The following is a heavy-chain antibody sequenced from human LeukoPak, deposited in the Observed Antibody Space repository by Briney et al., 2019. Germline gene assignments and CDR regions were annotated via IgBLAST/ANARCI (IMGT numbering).Heavy chain of an antibody. CDR1: GDSISSDTYH. J-gene: IGHJ5*02. Sequence: SETLSLTCTVSGDSISSDTYHWGWIRPPPGKGLQWIGSVYYAGSTYYNPSLKSRVRISVDTSKDQFYLKLFPVTAADTAMYYCARSGWPMGGFDPWGQGILVTVSS. CDR3: ARSGWPMGGFDP. D-gene: IGHD3-10*01. CDR2: VYYAGST. V-gene: IGHV4-39*01.